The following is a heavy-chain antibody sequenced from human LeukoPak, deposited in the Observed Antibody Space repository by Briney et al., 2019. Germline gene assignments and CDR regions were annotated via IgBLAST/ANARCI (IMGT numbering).Heavy chain of an antibody. V-gene: IGHV4-59*08. D-gene: IGHD3-22*01. J-gene: IGHJ5*02. CDR3: ARVEYYYDSSGYFRFWFDP. Sequence: SETLSLTCTVSGASIRSYYWSWIRQPPGKGLEWIGYIYYSGSTSYNPSLKSRVTISVDTSKNQFSPKLSSVTAADTAVYYCARVEYYYDSSGYFRFWFDPWGQGTLVTVSS. CDR2: IYYSGST. CDR1: GASIRSYY.